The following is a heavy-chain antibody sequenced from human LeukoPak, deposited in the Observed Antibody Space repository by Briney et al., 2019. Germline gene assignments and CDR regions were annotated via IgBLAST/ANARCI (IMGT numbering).Heavy chain of an antibody. V-gene: IGHV3-66*01. CDR2: IYSGGST. CDR1: GFTVSSNY. CDR3: AKDPRPFFFGVASYFDY. D-gene: IGHD3-3*01. Sequence: PGGSLRLSCAASGFTVSSNYMSWVRQAPGKGLEWVSVIYSGGSTYYADSVKGRITISRDNSKNTLYLQMNSLRAEDTAVYYCAKDPRPFFFGVASYFDYWGQGALVTVSS. J-gene: IGHJ4*02.